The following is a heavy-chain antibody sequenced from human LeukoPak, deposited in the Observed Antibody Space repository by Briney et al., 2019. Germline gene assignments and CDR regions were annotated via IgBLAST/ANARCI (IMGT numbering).Heavy chain of an antibody. V-gene: IGHV5-51*01. D-gene: IGHD2-15*01. CDR2: IYPGDSDT. J-gene: IGHJ4*02. Sequence: GESLKISCKGSGYSFTTYWIGWVRQMPGKGLEWMGIIYPGDSDTRYSPSFQGQVTISADKSISTAYLQWSSLKASDTAMYYCARGRGYCSSGSCFLFDYWGQGTLVTVSS. CDR1: GYSFTTYW. CDR3: ARGRGYCSSGSCFLFDY.